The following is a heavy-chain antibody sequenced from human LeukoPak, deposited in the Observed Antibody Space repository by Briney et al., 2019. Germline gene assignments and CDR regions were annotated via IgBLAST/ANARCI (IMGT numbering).Heavy chain of an antibody. CDR3: ARPYYYDSRIDP. D-gene: IGHD3-22*01. Sequence: SQTLSLTCTVPGGSISSGDYYWSWIRQPPGKGLEWIAYMYYSGSTYYNPSLKSRVTMSADTSKNQLSLKLSSVTAADTAVYYCARPYYYDSRIDPWGQGILVTVSS. CDR1: GGSISSGDYY. V-gene: IGHV4-30-4*01. J-gene: IGHJ5*02. CDR2: MYYSGST.